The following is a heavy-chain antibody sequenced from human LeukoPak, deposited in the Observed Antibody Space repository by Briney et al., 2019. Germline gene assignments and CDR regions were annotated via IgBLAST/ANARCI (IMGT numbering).Heavy chain of an antibody. CDR2: ISYDGSNK. Sequence: GGSLRLSCAASGFTFSSYAMHWVRQAPGKGLEWVAVISYDGSNKYYADSVKGRFTISRDNSKNTLYLQMNSLRAEDTAVYHCARTPLSVVRFDYWGQGTLVTVSS. CDR1: GFTFSSYA. CDR3: ARTPLSVVRFDY. D-gene: IGHD4-23*01. J-gene: IGHJ4*02. V-gene: IGHV3-30*01.